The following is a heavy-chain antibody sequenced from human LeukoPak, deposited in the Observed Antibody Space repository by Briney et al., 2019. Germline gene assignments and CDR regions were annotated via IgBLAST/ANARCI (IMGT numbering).Heavy chain of an antibody. Sequence: GGSLRLSCAASGFTFNSYGIHWVRQAPGKGLEWVAFIPSGGTNKYYTDSVRGRFTISRDNSKNTLYLQMNSLRAEDTAVYYCAKDFSLWDFDPWGRGTLVTVSS. CDR3: AKDFSLWDFDP. J-gene: IGHJ5*02. D-gene: IGHD2/OR15-2a*01. V-gene: IGHV3-30*02. CDR2: IPSGGTNK. CDR1: GFTFNSYG.